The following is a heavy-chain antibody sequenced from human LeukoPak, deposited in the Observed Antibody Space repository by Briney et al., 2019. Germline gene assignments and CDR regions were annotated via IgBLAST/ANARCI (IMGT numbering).Heavy chain of an antibody. Sequence: GGSLRLSCAASGFTFSSYSMNWVRQAPGKGLEWVSSISSSSSYIYYADSVKGRFTISRDNAKNSLYLQMNSLRAEDTAVYYCARVNRNGRNFDYWGQGTLVTV. CDR2: ISSSSSYI. V-gene: IGHV3-21*01. CDR1: GFTFSSYS. J-gene: IGHJ4*02. CDR3: ARVNRNGRNFDY.